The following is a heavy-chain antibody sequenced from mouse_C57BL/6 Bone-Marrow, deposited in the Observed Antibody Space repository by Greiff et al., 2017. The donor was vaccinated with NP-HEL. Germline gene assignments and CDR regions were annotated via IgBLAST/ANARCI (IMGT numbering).Heavy chain of an antibody. Sequence: EVQLQQSGTVLARPGASVKMSCKTSGYTFTSYWMHWVKQRPGQGLEWIGAIYPGNSDTSYNQKFKGKAKLTAVTSASTAYMELSSLTNEDSAVYYCTRSMTTVVAGDWYVDGWGTGTAVTVSA. V-gene: IGHV1-5*01. CDR3: TRSMTTVVAGDWYVDG. J-gene: IGHJ1*03. D-gene: IGHD1-1*01. CDR2: IYPGNSDT. CDR1: GYTFTSYW.